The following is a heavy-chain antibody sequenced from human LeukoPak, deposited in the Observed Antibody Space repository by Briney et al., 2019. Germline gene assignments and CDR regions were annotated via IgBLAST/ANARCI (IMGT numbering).Heavy chain of an antibody. Sequence: PGGSLRLSCAASGFTFDDYGMSWVGQAPGKGLEGVSGINWNGGRTVYADSVKGRFTISRDNAKNSLYLQMNSLRAEDTALYYCARKGESLGYCSGGSCYSYAFDIWGQGTMVTVSS. CDR2: INWNGGRT. J-gene: IGHJ3*02. CDR3: ARKGESLGYCSGGSCYSYAFDI. CDR1: GFTFDDYG. D-gene: IGHD2-15*01. V-gene: IGHV3-20*04.